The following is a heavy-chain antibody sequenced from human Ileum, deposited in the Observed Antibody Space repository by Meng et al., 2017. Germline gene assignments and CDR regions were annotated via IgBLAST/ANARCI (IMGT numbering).Heavy chain of an antibody. V-gene: IGHV4-4*02. CDR2: IHHSGTT. D-gene: IGHD3-10*01. Sequence: VQLQESGPGLGKPSGTLSLTCAVSGGSISSSTWWSWVRQPPEKGLEWIGEIHHSGTTNYSPSLKSRLTISVDKSKNQFSLKLQSVTAADTAVYFCARGVVSGSHYNTYWGQGILVTVSS. CDR1: GGSISSSTW. CDR3: ARGVVSGSHYNTY. J-gene: IGHJ4*02.